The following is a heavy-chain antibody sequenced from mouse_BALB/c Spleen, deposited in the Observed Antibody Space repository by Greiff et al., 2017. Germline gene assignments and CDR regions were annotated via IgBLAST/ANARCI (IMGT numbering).Heavy chain of an antibody. CDR1: GYSITSDYA. J-gene: IGHJ1*01. D-gene: IGHD1-1*01. V-gene: IGHV3-2*02. CDR2: ISYSGST. CDR3: ARNFSHYYGSSWDWYFDV. Sequence: VQLKESGPGLVKPSQSLSLTCTVTGYSITSDYAWNWIRQFPGNKLEWMGYISYSGSTSYNPSLKSRISITRDTSKNQFFLQLNSVTTEDTATYYCARNFSHYYGSSWDWYFDVWGAGTTVTVSS.